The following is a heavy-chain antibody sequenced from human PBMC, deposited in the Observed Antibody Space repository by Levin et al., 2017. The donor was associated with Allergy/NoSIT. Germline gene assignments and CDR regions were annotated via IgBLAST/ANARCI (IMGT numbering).Heavy chain of an antibody. CDR3: ASSGRHYCSNTSCDWLPSWFDP. CDR1: GGSFRGYY. D-gene: IGHD2-2*01. J-gene: IGHJ5*02. CDR2: ITHSGST. Sequence: PSETLSLTCAIYGGSFRGYYWSWIRQPPGKGLEWIGEITHSGSTNYNPSLQSRVTISIDTSKNQFSLKLRSVTAAATAVYYCASSGRHYCSNTSCDWLPSWFDPWGQGALVTVSS. V-gene: IGHV4-34*01.